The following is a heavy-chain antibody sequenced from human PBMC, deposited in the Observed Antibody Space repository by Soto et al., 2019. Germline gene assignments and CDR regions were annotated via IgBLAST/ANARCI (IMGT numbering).Heavy chain of an antibody. J-gene: IGHJ6*03. CDR2: INHSGST. CDR1: VGSFSDSY. Sequence: PSDSLSLTCPVCVGSFSDSYWSRMLQPPVGGLEWIGEINHSGSTNYNPSLKSRVTISVDTSKDQFSLNLISVTAADTAVYYCARGDIVVVPAAMFYYYYLDVWGQGNTVS. D-gene: IGHD2-2*01. V-gene: IGHV4-34*01. CDR3: ARGDIVVVPAAMFYYYYLDV.